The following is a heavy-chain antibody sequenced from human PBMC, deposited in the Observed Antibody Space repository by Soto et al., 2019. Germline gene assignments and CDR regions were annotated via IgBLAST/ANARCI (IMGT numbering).Heavy chain of an antibody. J-gene: IGHJ4*02. CDR3: ARGKDGYSY. Sequence: QVQLVESGGGVVQPGRSLRLSCEASGFTFSSYGMHWVRQAPGKGLEWVALIWSDGTNKYYADSVKGRFTISRDNSKNTLYLQMHTLRAEDTAVYYCARGKDGYSYWGQGTLVTVSS. CDR1: GFTFSSYG. V-gene: IGHV3-33*01. D-gene: IGHD2-15*01. CDR2: IWSDGTNK.